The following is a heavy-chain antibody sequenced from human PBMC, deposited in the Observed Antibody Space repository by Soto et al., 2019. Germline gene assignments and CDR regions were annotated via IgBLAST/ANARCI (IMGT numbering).Heavy chain of an antibody. CDR2: IIPIFGTA. CDR3: ARGPFRPSAMDV. V-gene: IGHV1-69*13. D-gene: IGHD3-10*01. J-gene: IGHJ6*02. CDR1: GGTFSSYA. Sequence: SVKVSCKASGGTFSSYAISWVRQAPGQGLEWMGGIIPIFGTANYAQKFQGRVTITVDDATRTVYMEVRDLTSEDTAIYYCARGPFRPSAMDVWGQGTTVTVSS.